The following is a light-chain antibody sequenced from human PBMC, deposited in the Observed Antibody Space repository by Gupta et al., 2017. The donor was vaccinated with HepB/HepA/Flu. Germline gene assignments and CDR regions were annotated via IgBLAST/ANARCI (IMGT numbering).Light chain of an antibody. CDR3: QQRSNWPRT. CDR1: QSVSSY. V-gene: IGKV3-11*01. Sequence: EIVLTQPPATLSLSPAETATLSCRASQSVSSYLAWYQQKPGQAPRLLIYDASNRATGIPARFSGSGSGTDFTLTISSLEPEDFAVYYCQQRSNWPRTFGQGTKVEIK. J-gene: IGKJ1*01. CDR2: DAS.